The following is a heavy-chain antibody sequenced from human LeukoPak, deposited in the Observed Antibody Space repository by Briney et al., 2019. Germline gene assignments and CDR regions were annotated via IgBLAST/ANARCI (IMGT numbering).Heavy chain of an antibody. J-gene: IGHJ4*02. Sequence: SETLSLTCAVYGGSFSGYYWSWIRQPPGKGREWIGEINHSGSTNYNPSLKSRVTISVDTSKNQFSLKLSSATAADTAVYYCARVGLWGSYRYDYWGQGTLVTVSS. CDR3: ARVGLWGSYRYDY. CDR1: GGSFSGYY. D-gene: IGHD3-16*02. V-gene: IGHV4-34*01. CDR2: INHSGST.